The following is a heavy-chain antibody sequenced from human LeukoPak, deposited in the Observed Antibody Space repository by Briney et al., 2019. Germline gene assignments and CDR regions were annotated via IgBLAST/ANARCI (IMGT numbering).Heavy chain of an antibody. CDR2: IIPILGIA. V-gene: IGHV1-69*04. D-gene: IGHD6-13*01. J-gene: IGHJ4*02. CDR3: ARRTSIAAAGRDYYFDY. CDR1: GYTFTTYG. Sequence: GASVKVSCKASGYTFTTYGISWVRQAPGQGLEWMGRIIPILGIANYAQKFQGRVTITADKSTSTAYMELSSLRSEDTAVYYCARRTSIAAAGRDYYFDYWGQGTLVTVSS.